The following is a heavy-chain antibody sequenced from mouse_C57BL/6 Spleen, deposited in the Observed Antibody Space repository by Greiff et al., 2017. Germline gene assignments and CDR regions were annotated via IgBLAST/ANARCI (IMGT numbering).Heavy chain of an antibody. CDR3: AREGDYYGSRHYFDY. CDR1: GYTFTSYW. CDR2: IYPGSGST. V-gene: IGHV1-55*01. Sequence: VQLQQSGAELVKPGASVKMSCKASGYTFTSYWITWVKQRPGQGLEWIGDIYPGSGSTNYNEKFKSKATLTVDTSSSTAYMQLSSLTSEDSAVYYCAREGDYYGSRHYFDYWGQGTTLTVSS. J-gene: IGHJ2*01. D-gene: IGHD1-1*01.